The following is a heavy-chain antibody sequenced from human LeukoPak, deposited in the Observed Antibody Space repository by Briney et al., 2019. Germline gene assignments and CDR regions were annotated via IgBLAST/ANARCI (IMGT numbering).Heavy chain of an antibody. CDR1: GFTFSSYA. V-gene: IGHV3-30*04. J-gene: IGHJ6*02. D-gene: IGHD3-9*01. CDR3: AREGNFDWLPNRSYYYCGMDV. CDR2: IRSWRTIK. Sequence: GGGLRLSCAASGFTFSSYAMHWVRQAPGKGLEWVSVIRSWRTIKYYTDSVKGRFTISRDNSKNTLYLQMNSLRAEDTAVYYCAREGNFDWLPNRSYYYCGMDVWGHGTTVT.